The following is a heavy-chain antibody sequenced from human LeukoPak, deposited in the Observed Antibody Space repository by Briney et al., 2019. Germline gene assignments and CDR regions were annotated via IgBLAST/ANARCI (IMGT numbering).Heavy chain of an antibody. V-gene: IGHV3-64D*06. J-gene: IGHJ4*02. CDR2: INSNGGST. Sequence: GGSLRLSCSASGFTFSYYAMHWVRQAPGKGLEYVSAINSNGGSTYYADSVKGRLIISRDNSQNTLYLQMSSLRAEDTAVYYCVKDRAGYYGSGSLFDYWGQGTLVTVSS. CDR3: VKDRAGYYGSGSLFDY. D-gene: IGHD3-10*01. CDR1: GFTFSYYA.